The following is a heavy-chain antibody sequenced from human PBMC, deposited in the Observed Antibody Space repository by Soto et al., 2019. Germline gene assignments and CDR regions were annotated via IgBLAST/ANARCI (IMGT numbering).Heavy chain of an antibody. CDR3: ARTYRDFYGLDV. CDR1: GFTFRNYA. Sequence: EVQLVESGGGLVQPGGSLRLSCEASGFTFRNYAMHWVRQGTGKGLEWVSGISAAGDPDYADSVEGRFTISRENAQNSFFLQMNSLRVGDTAVYYCARTYRDFYGLDVWGQGTTVIVSS. CDR2: ISAAGDP. D-gene: IGHD4-4*01. J-gene: IGHJ6*02. V-gene: IGHV3-13*05.